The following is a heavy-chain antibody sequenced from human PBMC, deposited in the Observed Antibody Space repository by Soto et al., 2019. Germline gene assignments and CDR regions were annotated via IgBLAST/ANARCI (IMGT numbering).Heavy chain of an antibody. Sequence: GASVKVSCKACGGGSSNYVISWVRQAPGQGLEWMGWLIPIFGTPSYAQKFQGRVTMTTNTSTSTAYMELSSLRSEDTAVYYCARGLGGTSAGGLWGQGTLVTVSS. V-gene: IGHV1-69*05. CDR1: GGGSSNYV. D-gene: IGHD2-15*01. CDR2: LIPIFGTP. J-gene: IGHJ4*02. CDR3: ARGLGGTSAGGL.